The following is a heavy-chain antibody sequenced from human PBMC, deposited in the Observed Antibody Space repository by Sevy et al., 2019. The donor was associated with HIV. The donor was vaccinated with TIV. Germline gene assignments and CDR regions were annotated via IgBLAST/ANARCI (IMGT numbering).Heavy chain of an antibody. CDR1: GFTFSNFA. CDR3: VKDRIETILWSKGDWFDP. J-gene: IGHJ5*02. Sequence: GGSLSLSCSASGFTFSNFAMPWVRQAPGKGLEYVSGLSSDNAGSTYYADSVNGRFTISRDNSKNTLYLQMSSLRTEDTAVYYCVKDRIETILWSKGDWFDPWGQGTLVTVSS. D-gene: IGHD3-9*01. V-gene: IGHV3-64D*06. CDR2: LSSDNAGST.